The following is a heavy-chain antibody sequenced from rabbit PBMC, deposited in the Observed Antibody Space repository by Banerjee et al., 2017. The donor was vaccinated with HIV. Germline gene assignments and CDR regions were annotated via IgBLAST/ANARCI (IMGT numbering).Heavy chain of an antibody. J-gene: IGHJ4*01. CDR3: ARDLVGVIGWNFYL. CDR2: INASTGKP. Sequence: QEQLEESGGGLVQPEGSLTLTCKASGFSFSDRDVMCWVRQAPGKGLQWIACINASTGKPVYATWAKGRFTISRTSSTTVTLRMTSLTAADTATYFCARDLVGVIGWNFYLWGQGTLVTVS. V-gene: IGHV1S45*01. D-gene: IGHD1-1*01. CDR1: GFSFSDRDV.